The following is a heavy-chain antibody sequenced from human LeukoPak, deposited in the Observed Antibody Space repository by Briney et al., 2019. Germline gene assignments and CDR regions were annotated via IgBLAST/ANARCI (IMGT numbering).Heavy chain of an antibody. CDR3: ARFGFYYDIDV. Sequence: SETLSLTCTVSGGSISGYYWTWTRQPPGKGLEWIGQIHYSGKTDYNPSLRSRITISVDTSKNQMFLKLSSVTAADTAVCYCARFGFYYDIDVWGQGTTVTVSS. V-gene: IGHV4-59*01. J-gene: IGHJ6*02. CDR1: GGSISGYY. D-gene: IGHD3-16*01. CDR2: IHYSGKT.